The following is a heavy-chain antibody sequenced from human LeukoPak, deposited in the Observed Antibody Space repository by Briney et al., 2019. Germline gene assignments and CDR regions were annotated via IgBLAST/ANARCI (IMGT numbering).Heavy chain of an antibody. CDR2: ISYDGSNK. J-gene: IGHJ4*02. CDR1: VFTFSIYT. V-gene: IGHV3-30*04. Sequence: GGSLRLSCAASVFTFSIYTIHCVRQSPGKGLEWVALISYDGSNKYYGDSVKGRFTISRDNSKNTLYLQMNSLRADDTAVYYCATGSSPDFWGQGTLVTVSS. D-gene: IGHD2-15*01. CDR3: ATGSSPDF.